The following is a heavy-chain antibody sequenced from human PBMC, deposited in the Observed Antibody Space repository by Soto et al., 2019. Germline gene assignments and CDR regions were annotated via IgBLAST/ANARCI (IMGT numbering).Heavy chain of an antibody. D-gene: IGHD2-21*02. J-gene: IGHJ5*02. CDR3: AHLYCGGDCYYSWFDP. V-gene: IGHV2-5*02. Sequence: QITLKESGPTLVKPTQTLTLTCTFSGFSLSTSGVGVGWIRQPPGKALEWLALIYWDDDKRYSPSLKSRLTITKDTSKNQVVLTMTNMDPVDTATYYCAHLYCGGDCYYSWFDPWGQGTLVTVSS. CDR2: IYWDDDK. CDR1: GFSLSTSGVG.